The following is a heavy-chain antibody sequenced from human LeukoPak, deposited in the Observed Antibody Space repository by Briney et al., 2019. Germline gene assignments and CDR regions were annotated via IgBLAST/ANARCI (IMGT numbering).Heavy chain of an antibody. V-gene: IGHV1-46*01. Sequence: ASVKVSCKASGYTLTSYYMHWVRQAPGQGLGWMGLINPSGGSTSYAQKFQGRVTMTRDTSTSTVYMELSSLRSEDTAVYYCARFGPLDSPYCSSTSCYQDYYYYGMDVWGQGTTVTVSS. CDR2: INPSGGST. D-gene: IGHD2-2*01. CDR3: ARFGPLDSPYCSSTSCYQDYYYYGMDV. CDR1: GYTLTSYY. J-gene: IGHJ6*02.